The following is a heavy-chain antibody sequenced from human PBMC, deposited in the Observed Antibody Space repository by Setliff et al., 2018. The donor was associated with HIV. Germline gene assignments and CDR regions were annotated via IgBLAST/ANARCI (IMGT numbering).Heavy chain of an antibody. CDR2: ITATGTTV. V-gene: IGHV3-48*01. J-gene: IGHJ4*02. Sequence: GGSLRLSCAASGFVFSDHSFHWVRQAPGEGLEWLAYITATGTTVSYADSVRGRFIISRDSVRNELYLQMNSLRVEDTAVYYCSRDTFGADDTWGQGTLVTVSS. CDR1: GFVFSDHS. CDR3: SRDTFGADDT. D-gene: IGHD3-3*01.